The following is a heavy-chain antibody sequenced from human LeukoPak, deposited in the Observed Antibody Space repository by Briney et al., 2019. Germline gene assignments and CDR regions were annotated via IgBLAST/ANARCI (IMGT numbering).Heavy chain of an antibody. CDR3: ANPGEPLGRPYYFDY. D-gene: IGHD1-26*01. J-gene: IGHJ4*02. CDR1: GFTFSNYG. CDR2: IWYDGSNK. Sequence: GGSLRLSCAASGFTFSNYGMQWVRQAPGKGLEWVAVIWYDGSNKIYAESVKGRFTISRDNSKNTLYLQMNSLTVDDTAVYYCANPGEPLGRPYYFDYWGQGTLVTVSS. V-gene: IGHV3-33*06.